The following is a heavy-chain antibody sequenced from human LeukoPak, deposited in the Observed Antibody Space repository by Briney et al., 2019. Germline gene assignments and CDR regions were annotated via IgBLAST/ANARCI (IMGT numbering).Heavy chain of an antibody. D-gene: IGHD6-13*01. CDR1: GFTFSNYG. CDR3: AKKSSDRSSWLSLEYFQH. J-gene: IGHJ1*01. CDR2: IRYDGSNK. V-gene: IGHV3-30*02. Sequence: GGALRLSCASSGFTFSNYGMHWVRQAPGKGLEGVAFIRYDGSNKYYADSVKGRFTISRDNSKNTLFLQMNSLRTEDTAVYYCAKKSSDRSSWLSLEYFQHWGEGTRVTVSS.